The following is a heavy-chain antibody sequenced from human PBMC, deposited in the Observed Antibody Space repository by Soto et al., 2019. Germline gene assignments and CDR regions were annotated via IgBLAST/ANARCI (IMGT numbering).Heavy chain of an antibody. CDR2: ISHDGNVN. Sequence: PEGSLRLSCEASGFTFSSYAMHWVRQAPGKGLEWVAVISHDGNVNYYSESVKGRFTMSRDNSKDTLYLQMDSLRTQDTAVYFCEKEEEWESKFYYFMDLWGKVYPVTVSS. CDR3: EKEEEWESKFYYFMDL. V-gene: IGHV3-30*18. D-gene: IGHD1-26*01. J-gene: IGHJ6*03. CDR1: GFTFSSYA.